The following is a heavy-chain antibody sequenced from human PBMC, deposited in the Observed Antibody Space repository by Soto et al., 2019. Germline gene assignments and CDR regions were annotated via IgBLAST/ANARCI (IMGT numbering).Heavy chain of an antibody. J-gene: IGHJ6*02. CDR1: GFIFSSFG. V-gene: IGHV3-30*03. CDR2: MSYDGSTK. Sequence: QVQLVESGGGVVQPGRSLRLSCAASGFIFSSFGMHWVRQAPGKGLEWVAVMSYDGSTKLYTDSVKGRFTIARDNSKNILYLQMNSLTIEVTAVFYCPRSTSSTLNYYYGMDVWGQGTTVTVSS. CDR3: PRSTSSTLNYYYGMDV. D-gene: IGHD6-6*01.